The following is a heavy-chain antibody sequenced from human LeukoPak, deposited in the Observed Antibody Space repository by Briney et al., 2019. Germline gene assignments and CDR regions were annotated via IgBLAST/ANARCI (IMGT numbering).Heavy chain of an antibody. CDR2: INHSGST. V-gene: IGHV4-34*01. Sequence: SETLSLTCAVYGGSFSGYYWSWIRQPPGKGLEWIGEINHSGSTNYNPSLKSRVTISVDTSKNQFSLTLSSVTAADTAVYYCARVGYCGGDCYPFDYWGQGTLTTISS. D-gene: IGHD2-21*02. J-gene: IGHJ4*02. CDR3: ARVGYCGGDCYPFDY. CDR1: GGSFSGYY.